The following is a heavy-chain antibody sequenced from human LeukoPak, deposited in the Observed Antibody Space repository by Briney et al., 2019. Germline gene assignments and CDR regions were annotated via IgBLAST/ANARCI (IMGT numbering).Heavy chain of an antibody. CDR2: IIPILGIA. J-gene: IGHJ4*02. CDR1: GGTFSSYT. CDR3: ARERVAARPGTFDY. D-gene: IGHD6-13*01. V-gene: IGHV1-69*04. Sequence: ASVKVSCKASGGTFSSYTISWLRQAPGQWLEWMGRIIPILGIANYAQKFQGRVTITADKSTSTAYMELSSLRSEDTAVYYCARERVAARPGTFDYWGQGTLVTVSS.